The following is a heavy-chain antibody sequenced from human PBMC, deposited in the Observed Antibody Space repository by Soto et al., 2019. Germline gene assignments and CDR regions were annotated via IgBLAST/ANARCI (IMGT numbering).Heavy chain of an antibody. CDR2: MNPNSGNT. CDR3: ARGSTIFGVVTRNWYFDL. CDR1: GYTFTSYD. D-gene: IGHD3-3*01. V-gene: IGHV1-8*01. Sequence: ASVKVSCKASGYTFTSYDINWVRQATGQGLEWMGWMNPNSGNTGYAQKFQGRVTITRNTSISTAYMELSSLGSEDTAVYYCARGSTIFGVVTRNWYFDLWGRGTLVTVSS. J-gene: IGHJ2*01.